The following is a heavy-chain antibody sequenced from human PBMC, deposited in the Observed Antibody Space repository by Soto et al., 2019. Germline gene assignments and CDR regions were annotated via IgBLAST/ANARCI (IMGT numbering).Heavy chain of an antibody. CDR2: ISGSGGTA. CDR3: AKGRGQNWNLDY. J-gene: IGHJ4*02. CDR1: GFTFSSYA. Sequence: EVQLLESGGGSVQPGGSLRLSCAASGFTFSSYAMHWVRRPPGKGLEWVSSISGSGGTAYYADSVKGRFSISRDSLVNTLYLQVNSLRGEDTAVYYCAKGRGQNWNLDYWGQGTLVTVSP. D-gene: IGHD1-1*01. V-gene: IGHV3-23*01.